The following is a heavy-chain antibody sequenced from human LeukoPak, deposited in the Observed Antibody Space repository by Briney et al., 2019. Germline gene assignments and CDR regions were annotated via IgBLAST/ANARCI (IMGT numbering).Heavy chain of an antibody. CDR3: ARRSSGSYHSPLGY. J-gene: IGHJ4*01. V-gene: IGHV4-39*01. Sequence: SETLSLTCTVSGGSISSSSYYWGWIRQPPGRGLEWIGSIYYSGSTYYNPSLKSRVTISIDTSKNQFSLILSSVTAADAAVYYCARRSSGSYHSPLGYWGQGILVTVSS. D-gene: IGHD1-26*01. CDR1: GGSISSSSYY. CDR2: IYYSGST.